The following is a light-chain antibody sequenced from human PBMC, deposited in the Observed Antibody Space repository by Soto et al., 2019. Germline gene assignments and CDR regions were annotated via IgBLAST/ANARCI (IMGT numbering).Light chain of an antibody. V-gene: IGLV2-23*01. CDR2: EGS. J-gene: IGLJ3*02. Sequence: QSALTQPASVSGSAGRSITISCSGTTSDVGNYNLFSWYQQHPGKAPKLIVYEGSRRPSGVSNRFSGSKSGNTASLTISGLQAEDEADYYCCSYAGSSTWMFGGGTKL. CDR1: TSDVGNYNL. CDR3: CSYAGSSTWM.